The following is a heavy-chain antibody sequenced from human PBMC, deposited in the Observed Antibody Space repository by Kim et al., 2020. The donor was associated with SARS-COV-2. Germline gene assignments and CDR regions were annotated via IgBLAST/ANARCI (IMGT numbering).Heavy chain of an antibody. V-gene: IGHV1-69*04. D-gene: IGHD6-13*01. CDR3: ARDSPSIAAAGRVDWFDP. Sequence: SVKVSCKASGGTFSSYAISWVRQAPGQGLEWMGRIIPILGIANYAQKFQGRVTITADKSTSTAYMELSSLRSEDTAVYYCARDSPSIAAAGRVDWFDPWGQGTLVTVSS. CDR2: IIPILGIA. CDR1: GGTFSSYA. J-gene: IGHJ5*02.